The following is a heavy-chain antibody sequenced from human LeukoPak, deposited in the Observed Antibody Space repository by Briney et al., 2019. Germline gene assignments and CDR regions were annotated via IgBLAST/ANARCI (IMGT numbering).Heavy chain of an antibody. D-gene: IGHD6-13*01. V-gene: IGHV3-33*01. CDR2: IWYDGNRK. J-gene: IGHJ4*02. CDR1: GFIFSDYG. CDR3: VRVKKSTAGIFDY. Sequence: GRSLRLSCTASGFIFSDYGMHWVRQAPGKGLEWVAVIWYDGNRKYYSDSVKGRFTVSRDNSKSTLFLQMNNLRAEDTAVYYCVRVKKSTAGIFDYWGQGTLVTVSS.